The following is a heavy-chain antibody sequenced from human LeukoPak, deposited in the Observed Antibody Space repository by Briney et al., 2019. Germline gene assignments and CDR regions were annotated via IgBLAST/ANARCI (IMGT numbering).Heavy chain of an antibody. Sequence: GGSLRLSCAASGFTFSSYEMNWVRQAPGKGLEWVSYISSSGSTIYYADSVKGRFTISRDDAKNSLYRQMNSLRAEDTAVYYCAREGGAEELDYWGQGTLVTVSS. D-gene: IGHD1-26*01. CDR3: AREGGAEELDY. J-gene: IGHJ4*02. CDR1: GFTFSSYE. CDR2: ISSSGSTI. V-gene: IGHV3-48*03.